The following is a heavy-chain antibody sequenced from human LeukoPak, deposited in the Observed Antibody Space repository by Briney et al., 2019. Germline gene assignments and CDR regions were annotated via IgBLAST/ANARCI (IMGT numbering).Heavy chain of an antibody. J-gene: IGHJ4*02. V-gene: IGHV3-9*01. D-gene: IGHD5-18*01. CDR2: ISWNSGSI. CDR1: GFTFSSYS. Sequence: PGGSLRLSCAASGFTFSSYSMNWVRQAPGKGLEWVSGISWNSGSIGYADSVKGRFTISRDNAKNSLYLQMDSLRAEDTALYYCAKDQDTAMVTPYFDYWGQGTLVTVSS. CDR3: AKDQDTAMVTPYFDY.